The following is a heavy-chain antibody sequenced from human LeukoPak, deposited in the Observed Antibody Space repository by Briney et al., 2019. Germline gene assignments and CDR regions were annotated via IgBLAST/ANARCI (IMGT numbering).Heavy chain of an antibody. Sequence: GGSLRLSCAASGFTVSSNYMSWVRQAPGKGLEWVSVIYSGGSTYYADSVKGRFTISRDNSKNMLFLQMNSLRVEDTAVYYCARDQATMIRNGFDVWGQGTAVTVSS. CDR2: IYSGGST. J-gene: IGHJ6*02. V-gene: IGHV3-53*01. D-gene: IGHD3-10*01. CDR1: GFTVSSNY. CDR3: ARDQATMIRNGFDV.